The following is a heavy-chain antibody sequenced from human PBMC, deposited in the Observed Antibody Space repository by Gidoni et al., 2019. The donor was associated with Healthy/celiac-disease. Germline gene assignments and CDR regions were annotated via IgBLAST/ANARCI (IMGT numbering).Heavy chain of an antibody. Sequence: QWQLVDSGGGCVKPGRSLRLSWAGSGLTFSAYYMNWIHQAPGKGLEWVSYISSSSSDTNYAASVKGRLTISRDNAKNSLYLQMNSLRAEDTAVSYCASGLGWTAPSDYWGQGTLVTVSS. CDR2: ISSSSSDT. J-gene: IGHJ4*02. D-gene: IGHD6-19*01. V-gene: IGHV3-11*06. CDR1: GLTFSAYY. CDR3: ASGLGWTAPSDY.